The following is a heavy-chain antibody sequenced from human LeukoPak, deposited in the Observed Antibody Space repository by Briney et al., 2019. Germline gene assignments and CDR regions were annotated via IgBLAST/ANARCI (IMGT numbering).Heavy chain of an antibody. CDR3: ARDQGHPGYYDILTGYGWFDP. J-gene: IGHJ5*02. CDR1: GYTFTSYY. V-gene: IGHV1-46*01. CDR2: INPSGGST. Sequence: GASVKVSCKASGYTFTSYYIHWVRQAPGHGLEWMGIINPSGGSTSYAQKFQGRVTMTRDMSTSTVYMELSSLRSEDTAVYYCARDQGHPGYYDILTGYGWFDPWGQGTLVTVSS. D-gene: IGHD3-9*01.